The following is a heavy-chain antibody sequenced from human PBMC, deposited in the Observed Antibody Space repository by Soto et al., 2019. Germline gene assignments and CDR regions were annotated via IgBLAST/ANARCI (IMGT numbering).Heavy chain of an antibody. D-gene: IGHD5-18*01. J-gene: IGHJ1*01. CDR3: ARDPGYRYGPEYFQH. Sequence: QVQLVQSGAEVKKPGASVKVSCKASGYSFTSYAISWMRQAPGQGLEWMGWISAYNGNTNYAQKLQGRVTMTTDTSTCTAYMELRSLRYDDTAVYYCARDPGYRYGPEYFQHWGQGTLVTVSS. CDR1: GYSFTSYA. V-gene: IGHV1-18*01. CDR2: ISAYNGNT.